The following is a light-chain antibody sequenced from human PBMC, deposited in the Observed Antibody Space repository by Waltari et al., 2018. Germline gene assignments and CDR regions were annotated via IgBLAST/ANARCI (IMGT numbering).Light chain of an antibody. Sequence: EIVLTQSPATLSLSPGETATLSCRASQSVRSYLVWYQQKPGQAPRLLIYAASNRATGIPARFSASGSGTDFTLTISSLEPEDFAVYYCQQGYYWPTFGGGTKVEIK. CDR2: AAS. V-gene: IGKV3-11*01. J-gene: IGKJ4*01. CDR3: QQGYYWPT. CDR1: QSVRSY.